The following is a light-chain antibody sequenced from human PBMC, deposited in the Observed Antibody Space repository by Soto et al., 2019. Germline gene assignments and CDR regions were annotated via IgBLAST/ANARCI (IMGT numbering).Light chain of an antibody. CDR3: QSYDSSESGYVV. Sequence: QSVLTQPPSVSGAPGQRVTISCTGSSTNIGAGYDVPWYQQLPGTAPKLLIYGNSNRPSGVPDRFSGSKSGTSASLAITGLQAEDEDDYYCQSYDSSESGYVVFGGGTKLTVL. CDR2: GNS. CDR1: STNIGAGYD. V-gene: IGLV1-40*01. J-gene: IGLJ2*01.